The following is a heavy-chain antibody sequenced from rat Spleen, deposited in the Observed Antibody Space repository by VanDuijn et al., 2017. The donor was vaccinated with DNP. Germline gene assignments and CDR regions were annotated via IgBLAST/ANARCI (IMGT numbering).Heavy chain of an antibody. CDR1: GFSLTSYH. V-gene: IGHV2-43*01. J-gene: IGHJ2*01. Sequence: QVQLKESGPGLVQPSQTLSLACTVSGFSLTSYHVHWVRQPSGKGLEWMGVIWTGGSTEYNSALKSRLSISRDTSKSQVFLKMNSLQTEDTATYFCTRDYSATGYWGQGVMVTVSS. D-gene: IGHD1-1*01. CDR3: TRDYSATGY. CDR2: IWTGGST.